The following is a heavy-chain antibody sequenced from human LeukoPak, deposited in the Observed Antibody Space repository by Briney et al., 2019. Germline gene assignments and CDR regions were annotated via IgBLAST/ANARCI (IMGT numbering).Heavy chain of an antibody. V-gene: IGHV3-30*14. Sequence: GGSLRLSCAASGFTFSSYAMHWVRQAPGKGLEWVAVISYDGSNKYYADSVKGRFTISRDNAENSLYLQMDSLRVEDTAVYYCTRGMDHINYAWFDPWGQGTLVIVSS. D-gene: IGHD4-11*01. J-gene: IGHJ5*02. CDR2: ISYDGSNK. CDR3: TRGMDHINYAWFDP. CDR1: GFTFSSYA.